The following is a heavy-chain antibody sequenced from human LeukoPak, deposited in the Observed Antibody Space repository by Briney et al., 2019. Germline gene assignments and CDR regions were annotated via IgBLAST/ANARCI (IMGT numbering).Heavy chain of an antibody. Sequence: GGSLRLSCAASGFTFSSYSMNWVRQAPGRGLEWVSYISSSSSTIYYADSVKGRFTISRDNAKNSLYLQMNSLRAEDTAVYYCARDHYVVVVPVATDYWGQGTLVTVSS. CDR2: ISSSSSTI. CDR1: GFTFSSYS. V-gene: IGHV3-48*01. D-gene: IGHD2-2*01. J-gene: IGHJ4*02. CDR3: ARDHYVVVVPVATDY.